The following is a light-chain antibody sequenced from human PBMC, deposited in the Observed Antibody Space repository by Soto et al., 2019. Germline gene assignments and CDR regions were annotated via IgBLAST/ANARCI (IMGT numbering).Light chain of an antibody. J-gene: IGKJ2*01. CDR3: QQYGTSPMYT. V-gene: IGKV3-20*01. CDR2: GTS. Sequence: EIVLTQSPGTLSLSPGEGATLSCRASQSISSNYLAWYQQKPGQAPRLLIYGTSSRATGIPDRFSGSGSGTDFTLTISRLEPEDFAVYYCQQYGTSPMYTFGQGTKLEIK. CDR1: QSISSNY.